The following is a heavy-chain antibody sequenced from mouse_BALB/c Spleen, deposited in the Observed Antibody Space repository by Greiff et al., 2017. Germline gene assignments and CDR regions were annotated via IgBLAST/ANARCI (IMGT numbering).Heavy chain of an antibody. CDR2: IDPANGNT. CDR3: ARDPFLDY. V-gene: IGHV14-3*02. J-gene: IGHJ2*01. CDR1: GFNIKDTY. Sequence: VHVKQSGAELVKPGASVKLSCTASGFNIKDTYMHWVKQRPEQGLEWIGRIDPANGNTKYDPKFQGKATITADTSSNTAYLQLSSLTSEDTAVYYCARDPFLDYWGQGTTLTVSS.